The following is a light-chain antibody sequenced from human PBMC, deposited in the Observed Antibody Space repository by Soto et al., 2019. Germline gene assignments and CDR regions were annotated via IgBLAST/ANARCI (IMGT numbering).Light chain of an antibody. CDR2: GAS. V-gene: IGKV3-15*01. Sequence: EIVMTQSPDTLSVSPGEGATLSCRVSQSISSNLAWYQQRPGRAPRLLMYGASTRADGVPPRFTGSGSGTEFTLTISSLQSEDLAVYYCQQYHIWPPWTSGQGTKVDIK. CDR1: QSISSN. J-gene: IGKJ1*01. CDR3: QQYHIWPPWT.